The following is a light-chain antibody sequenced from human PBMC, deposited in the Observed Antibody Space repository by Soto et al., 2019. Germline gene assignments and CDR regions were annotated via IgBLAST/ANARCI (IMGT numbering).Light chain of an antibody. CDR2: EVS. CDR1: SSDVGGYNY. J-gene: IGLJ1*01. V-gene: IGLV2-8*01. Sequence: QAALTQPPSASGSPGQSVTISCTGTSSDVGGYNYVSWYQQHPGKASKLMIYEVSKRPSGVPDRFSGSKSGNTASLTVSGLQAEDEADYYCSSYVGTNSYVFGTGTKVTVL. CDR3: SSYVGTNSYV.